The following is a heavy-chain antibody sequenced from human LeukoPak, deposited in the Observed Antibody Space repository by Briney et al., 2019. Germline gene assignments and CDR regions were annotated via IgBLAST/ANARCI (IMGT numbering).Heavy chain of an antibody. Sequence: ASVKVSCKASGYTFTSYGISWVRQAPGQGLEWMGWISAYNGNTNYAQKLQGRVTMTTDTSTSTAYMELRSLRSDDTAVYYCARHLRSGELSLRSSFDYWGQGTLVTVSS. V-gene: IGHV1-18*01. D-gene: IGHD3-16*02. CDR2: ISAYNGNT. J-gene: IGHJ4*02. CDR1: GYTFTSYG. CDR3: ARHLRSGELSLRSSFDY.